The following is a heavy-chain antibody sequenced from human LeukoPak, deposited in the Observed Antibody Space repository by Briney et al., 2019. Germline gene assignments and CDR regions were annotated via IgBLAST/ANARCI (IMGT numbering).Heavy chain of an antibody. CDR3: ASQYSGYDYYYYYYGMDV. J-gene: IGHJ6*02. V-gene: IGHV3-21*01. Sequence: PGGSLRLSCAASGFTFSSYSMNWVRQAPGKGLEWVSSISSSSSYIYYADSVKGRFTISRDNAKNSLYLQMNSLRAEDTAVYYCASQYSGYDYYYYYYGMDVWGQGTTVTVSS. CDR2: ISSSSSYI. D-gene: IGHD5-12*01. CDR1: GFTFSSYS.